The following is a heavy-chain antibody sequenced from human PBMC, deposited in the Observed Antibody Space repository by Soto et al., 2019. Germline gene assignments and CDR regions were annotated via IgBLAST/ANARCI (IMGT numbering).Heavy chain of an antibody. CDR1: GFSFSTNT. D-gene: IGHD6-19*01. CDR3: AREHSSGWYLDV. Sequence: QVLLVESGGGVVQPGRSLRLSCAASGFSFSTNTMYWVRQAPGKGLEWVAVTGNNKYYADSVKGRFTISGDNSENTLSLQMNSLRAEDTAVYDCAREHSSGWYLDVWGQGTTVAVSS. V-gene: IGHV3-30-3*01. J-gene: IGHJ6*02. CDR2: TGNNK.